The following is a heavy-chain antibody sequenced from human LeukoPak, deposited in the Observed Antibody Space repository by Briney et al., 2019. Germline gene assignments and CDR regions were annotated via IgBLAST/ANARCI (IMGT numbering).Heavy chain of an antibody. CDR3: ATVGYSSGPGHYYFDY. CDR1: GYTLTELS. Sequence: ASVKVSCKVSGYTLTELSMHWVRQAPGKGLEWMGGFDPEDGETIYAQKFQGRVTMTEDTSTDTAYMELSSLRSEDTAVYYCATVGYSSGPGHYYFDYWGQGTLVTVSS. V-gene: IGHV1-24*01. D-gene: IGHD6-19*01. CDR2: FDPEDGET. J-gene: IGHJ4*02.